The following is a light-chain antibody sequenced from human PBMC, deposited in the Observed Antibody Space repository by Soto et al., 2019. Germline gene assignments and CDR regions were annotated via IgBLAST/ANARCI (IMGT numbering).Light chain of an antibody. CDR2: GAS. CDR3: QQYGSSLPYT. CDR1: QSVSSSY. Sequence: EIVLTQSPGTLSLSPGERATLSCRASQSVSSSYLAWYQQKPGQAPRHLLYGASSRATGIPDRFSASGSVTDFTLTISSLEPEDFAVYYGQQYGSSLPYTFGQGTKLEIK. V-gene: IGKV3-20*01. J-gene: IGKJ2*01.